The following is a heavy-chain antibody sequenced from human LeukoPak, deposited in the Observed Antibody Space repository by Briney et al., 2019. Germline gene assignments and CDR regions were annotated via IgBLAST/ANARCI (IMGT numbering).Heavy chain of an antibody. Sequence: PSETLSLTCTVSGGSISSNGYYWAWFRQPPGKGLEWIGSIYYSGGTYYNPSLKSRVTISIDTSKNQFSLRLRSVTAADTAVYYCARRNYDYVWGIYRGNWFDPWGQGTLVTVSS. J-gene: IGHJ5*02. V-gene: IGHV4-39*07. CDR2: IYYSGGT. D-gene: IGHD3-16*02. CDR1: GGSISSNGYY. CDR3: ARRNYDYVWGIYRGNWFDP.